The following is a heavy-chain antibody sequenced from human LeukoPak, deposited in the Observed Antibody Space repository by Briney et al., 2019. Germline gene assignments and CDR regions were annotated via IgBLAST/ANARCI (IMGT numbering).Heavy chain of an antibody. Sequence: ASVGVSCKASGYTFIGCYMHWVRQAPGQALEWMGWINPNGGAINYAQKFQGRVTLTRDTSRNTAYMEINRLTSDDTAVYYCVKPSRGPYYWFDLWGQGTLVTVSS. CDR1: GYTFIGCY. D-gene: IGHD1-1*01. CDR3: VKPSRGPYYWFDL. CDR2: INPNGGAI. V-gene: IGHV1-2*02. J-gene: IGHJ5*02.